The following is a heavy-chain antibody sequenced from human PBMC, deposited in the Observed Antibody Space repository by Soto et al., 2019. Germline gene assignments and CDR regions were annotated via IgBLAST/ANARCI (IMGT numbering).Heavy chain of an antibody. CDR1: GFTFSSYA. Sequence: LRLSCAASGFTFSSYAMSWVRQAPGKGLEWVSAISGSGGSTYYADSVKGRFTISRDNSKNTLYLQMNSLRAEDTAVYYCAKDESGITMVHYWGQGTLVTVSS. CDR2: ISGSGGST. CDR3: AKDESGITMVHY. D-gene: IGHD3-10*01. J-gene: IGHJ4*02. V-gene: IGHV3-23*01.